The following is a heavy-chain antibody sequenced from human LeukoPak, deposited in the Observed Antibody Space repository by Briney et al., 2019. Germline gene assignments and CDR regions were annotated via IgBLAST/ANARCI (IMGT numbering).Heavy chain of an antibody. D-gene: IGHD6-13*01. V-gene: IGHV1-69*05. CDR1: VGTFSSYA. Sequence: SVKVSCKASVGTFSSYAISWVRQAPGQGLEWMGRIIPIFGTANYAQKFQGRVTITTDESTSTAYMELSSLRSEDTAVYYCAREIRYSSWDNWGQGTLVTVSS. CDR2: IIPIFGTA. J-gene: IGHJ4*02. CDR3: AREIRYSSWDN.